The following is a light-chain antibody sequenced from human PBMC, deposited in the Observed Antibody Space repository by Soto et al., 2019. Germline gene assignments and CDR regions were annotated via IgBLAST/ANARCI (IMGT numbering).Light chain of an antibody. Sequence: EIVMTQSPATLSVSPGERDPLSCMASQSVSSNLAWYQQKPGQAPRLLIYGASSMATGIPDRFTGRGSGTDFTLTINRLEPEDFALYYCQQLSNWPITFGQGTRLEIK. CDR3: QQLSNWPIT. CDR2: GAS. CDR1: QSVSSN. J-gene: IGKJ5*01. V-gene: IGKV3D-20*02.